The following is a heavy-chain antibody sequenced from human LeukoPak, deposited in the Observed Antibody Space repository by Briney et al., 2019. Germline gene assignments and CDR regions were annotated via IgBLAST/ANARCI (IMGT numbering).Heavy chain of an antibody. CDR2: IYYSGST. CDR1: GGSISSYY. J-gene: IGHJ6*02. CDR3: ARLTQDRYCSGGSCYSLSFGMDV. V-gene: IGHV4-59*08. Sequence: PSETLSLTCTVSGGSISSYYWSWIRQPPGKGLEWIGYIYYSGSTNYNPSPKSRVTISVDTSKNQFSLKLSSVTAADTAVYYCARLTQDRYCSGGSCYSLSFGMDVWGQGTTVTVSS. D-gene: IGHD2-15*01.